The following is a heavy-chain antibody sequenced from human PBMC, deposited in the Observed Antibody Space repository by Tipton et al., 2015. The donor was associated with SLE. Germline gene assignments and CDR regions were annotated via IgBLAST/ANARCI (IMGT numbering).Heavy chain of an antibody. CDR1: GFSFCSYD. D-gene: IGHD3-10*01. Sequence: GSLRLSCAASGFSFCSYDMHWIRQATGTGQEWVSTIGTAGDTYYPGTVKGRFTTSRDNSRNTLYLEMSSLRTEDTAVYYCARRSAPGSEAVTDYMDVWGKGTTVTVSS. CDR3: ARRSAPGSEAVTDYMDV. J-gene: IGHJ6*03. V-gene: IGHV3-13*01. CDR2: IGTAGDT.